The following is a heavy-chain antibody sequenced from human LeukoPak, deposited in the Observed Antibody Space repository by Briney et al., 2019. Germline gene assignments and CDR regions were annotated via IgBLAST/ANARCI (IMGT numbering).Heavy chain of an antibody. J-gene: IGHJ4*02. CDR3: ARDYDSFDY. CDR1: GFTFSSYS. V-gene: IGHV3-48*02. CDR2: ISSDGTTI. D-gene: IGHD3-9*01. Sequence: GGSLRLSCAASGFTFSSYSMSWVRQAPGKGLEWVSYISSDGTTIYYADSVKGRFTISRDNAKSSLCLQMNSLRNEDAAVYYCARDYDSFDYWGQGILVTVSS.